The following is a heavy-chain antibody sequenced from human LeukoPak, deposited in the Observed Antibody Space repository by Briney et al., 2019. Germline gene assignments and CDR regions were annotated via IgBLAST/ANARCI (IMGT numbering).Heavy chain of an antibody. CDR1: GYTFTSYG. V-gene: IGHV1-18*01. CDR3: ARTGSYYARGGLIFDAFDI. CDR2: ISAYNGNT. D-gene: IGHD1-26*01. J-gene: IGHJ3*02. Sequence: ASVKVSCKASGYTFTSYGISWVRQAPGQGLEWMGWISAYNGNTNYAQKLQGRVTMTTDTSTSTAYMELRSLRSDDTAVYYCARTGSYYARGGLIFDAFDIWGQGTMVTVSS.